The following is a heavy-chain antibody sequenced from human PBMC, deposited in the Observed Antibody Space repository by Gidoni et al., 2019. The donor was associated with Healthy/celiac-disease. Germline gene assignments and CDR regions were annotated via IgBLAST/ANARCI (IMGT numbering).Heavy chain of an antibody. D-gene: IGHD2-15*01. CDR1: GFTFSNAW. J-gene: IGHJ1*01. V-gene: IGHV3-15*07. Sequence: EVQLVESGGGLVKPGGSLRLSCAASGFTFSNAWMNWVRQSPGKGVEWVGRIKRKTDGGTTDYAAPVKGRFTISRDDSKNTLYLQMNSLKTEDTAVYYCTTDRYCSGGSCYLSYFQHWGQGTLVTVSS. CDR3: TTDRYCSGGSCYLSYFQH. CDR2: IKRKTDGGTT.